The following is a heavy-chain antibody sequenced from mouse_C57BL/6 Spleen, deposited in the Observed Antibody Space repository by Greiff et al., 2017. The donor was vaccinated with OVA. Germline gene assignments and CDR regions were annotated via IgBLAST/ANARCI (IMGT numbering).Heavy chain of an antibody. Sequence: EVQLQESGPGLVKPSQSLSLTCSVTGYSITSGYYWNWIRQFPGNKLEWMGYISYDGSNNYNPSLKNRISITRDTSKNQFFLKLNSVTTEDTATYYCARETFYSNYWYFDVWGTGTTVTVSS. CDR1: GYSITSGYY. CDR3: ARETFYSNYWYFDV. D-gene: IGHD2-5*01. J-gene: IGHJ1*03. CDR2: ISYDGSN. V-gene: IGHV3-6*01.